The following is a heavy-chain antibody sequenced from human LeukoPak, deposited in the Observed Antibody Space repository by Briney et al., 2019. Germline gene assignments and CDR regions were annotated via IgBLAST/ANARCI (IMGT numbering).Heavy chain of an antibody. J-gene: IGHJ3*02. CDR1: GFTFSSYA. D-gene: IGHD6-6*01. Sequence: PGGSLRLSCAASGFTFSSYAMHWVRQAPGKGLEWVAVISYDGSNKYYADSVKGRFTISRDNSKNTLYLQMNSLRAEDTAVYYCARDSRDSSSPFCAFDIWGQGTMVTVSS. V-gene: IGHV3-30*01. CDR3: ARDSRDSSSPFCAFDI. CDR2: ISYDGSNK.